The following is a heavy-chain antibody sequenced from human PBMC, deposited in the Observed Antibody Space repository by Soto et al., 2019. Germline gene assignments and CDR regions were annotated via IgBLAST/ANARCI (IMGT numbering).Heavy chain of an antibody. V-gene: IGHV3-33*01. CDR2: IWYDGSKK. CDR1: GFIFSSYG. CDR3: ARDGNYYDSSGYYFTYYFDY. Sequence: QVPLVESGGGVVQPGRSLRLSCAASGFIFSSYGMHWVRQAPGKGLEWVAVIWYDGSKKYYADSGKGRFTISRDNAKNTLYLQKKSLRAEDTAVYYCARDGNYYDSSGYYFTYYFDYWCQGTLVAVSS. J-gene: IGHJ4*02. D-gene: IGHD3-22*01.